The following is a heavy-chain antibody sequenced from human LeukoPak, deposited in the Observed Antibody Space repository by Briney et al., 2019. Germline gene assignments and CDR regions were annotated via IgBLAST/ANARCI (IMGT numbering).Heavy chain of an antibody. CDR1: GFTFSSYS. Sequence: GGSLRLSCAASGFTFSSYSMNWVRQAPGKGLEWVSYISSGSSHIYYADSVKGRFTISRDNAKNSLYLQMNSLRAEDTAVYYCASGGELALYENRDYWGQGALVTVSS. CDR2: ISSGSSHI. J-gene: IGHJ4*02. CDR3: ASGGELALYENRDY. V-gene: IGHV3-21*01. D-gene: IGHD3-16*02.